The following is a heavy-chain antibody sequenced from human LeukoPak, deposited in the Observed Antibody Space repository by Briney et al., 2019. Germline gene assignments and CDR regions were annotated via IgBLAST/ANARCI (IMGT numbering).Heavy chain of an antibody. CDR2: IYYSGST. CDR3: ARALYCSSTSCYPYYYYYMDV. V-gene: IGHV4-39*01. J-gene: IGHJ6*03. Sequence: KPSETLSLTCTVSGGSISSSSYYWGWIRQPPGKGLEWIGSIYYSGSTYYNPSLKSRVTISVDTSKNQFSLKLSSVTAADTAVYYCARALYCSSTSCYPYYYYYMDVWGKGTTVTVSS. D-gene: IGHD2-2*01. CDR1: GGSISSSSYY.